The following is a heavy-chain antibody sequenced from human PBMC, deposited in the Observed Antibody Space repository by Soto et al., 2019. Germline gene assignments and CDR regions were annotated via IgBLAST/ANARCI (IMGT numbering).Heavy chain of an antibody. D-gene: IGHD3-3*01. CDR1: GFTFSSYA. CDR3: AKGGVDDFWSGPYGTDV. CDR2: ISGSGGST. J-gene: IGHJ6*02. Sequence: GGSLRLSCAASGFTFSSYAMSWVRQAPGKGLEWVSAISGSGGSTYYAASVKGRFTISRDNSKNTLYLQMNSLRAEDTAVYYCAKGGVDDFWSGPYGTDVWGQGTTVTVSS. V-gene: IGHV3-23*01.